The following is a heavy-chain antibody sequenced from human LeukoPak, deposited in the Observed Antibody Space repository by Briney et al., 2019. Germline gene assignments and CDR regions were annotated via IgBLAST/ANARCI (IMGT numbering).Heavy chain of an antibody. J-gene: IGHJ3*02. CDR1: GFTFSSYA. CDR3: ARDYDSSGNDAFDI. V-gene: IGHV3-30-3*01. Sequence: GGSLRLSCAASGFTFSSYAMHRVRQAPGKGLEWVAVISYDGSNKYYADSVKGRFTISRDNSKNTLYLQMNSLRAEDTAVYYCARDYDSSGNDAFDIWGQGTMVTVSS. CDR2: ISYDGSNK. D-gene: IGHD3-22*01.